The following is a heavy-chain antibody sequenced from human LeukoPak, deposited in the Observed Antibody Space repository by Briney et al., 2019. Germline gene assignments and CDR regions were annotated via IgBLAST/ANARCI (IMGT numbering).Heavy chain of an antibody. CDR2: IYSGGNT. J-gene: IGHJ4*02. V-gene: IGHV3-53*01. CDR1: GFTVSRNY. CDR3: ANLPRGDY. D-gene: IGHD3-10*01. Sequence: SGGSLRLSCAASGFTVSRNYMSWVRQAPGKGLEWVSVIYSGGNTYYADFVKGRSTISRDNSKNTLYLQINSLTAEDTAVYYCANLPRGDYWGLGTLVTVSS.